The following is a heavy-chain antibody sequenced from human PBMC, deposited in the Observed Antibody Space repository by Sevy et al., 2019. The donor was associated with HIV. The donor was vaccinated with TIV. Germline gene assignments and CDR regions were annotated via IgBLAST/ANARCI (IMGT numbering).Heavy chain of an antibody. J-gene: IGHJ4*02. CDR2: ITYSGVNT. Sequence: GGSLRLSCAASGFILSTYAMTWVRQAPGKGLEWVSVITYSGVNTYYADSVKGRFTISRDNSKNKLYLQMNSLRAEDTAVYYCAKDRVSGTYYTGDFDYWGQGPLVTVSS. D-gene: IGHD3-10*01. CDR1: GFILSTYA. CDR3: AKDRVSGTYYTGDFDY. V-gene: IGHV3-23*01.